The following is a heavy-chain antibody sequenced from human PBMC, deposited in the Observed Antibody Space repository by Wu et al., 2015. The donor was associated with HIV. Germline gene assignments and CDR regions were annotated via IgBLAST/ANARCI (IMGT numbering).Heavy chain of an antibody. CDR2: ISPNSGAT. J-gene: IGHJ1*01. Sequence: QVQLMQSGAEVREPGASVKVSCMTSGYTFTGYYIYWVRQVPGQGLEWMGWISPNSGATSYAQSFQGRVTMSRDTYIKAVYMELRGLTSDDTATYYCARGLSGWYRAPFQHWGLGTWSPSPQ. D-gene: IGHD6-19*01. CDR1: GYTFTGYY. V-gene: IGHV1-2*02. CDR3: ARGLSGWYRAPFQH.